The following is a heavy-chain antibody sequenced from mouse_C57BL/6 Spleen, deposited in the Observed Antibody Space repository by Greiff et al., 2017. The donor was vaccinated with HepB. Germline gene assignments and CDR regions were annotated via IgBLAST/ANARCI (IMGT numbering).Heavy chain of an antibody. Sequence: QVQLQQSGAELVKPGASVKISCKASGYAFSSYWMNWVKQRPGKGLEWIGQIYPGDGDTNYNGKFTGKATLTADKSSSTAYMQLSSLTSEDSAVYFCARITTVVATDFDYWGQGTTLTVSS. V-gene: IGHV1-80*01. J-gene: IGHJ2*01. CDR1: GYAFSSYW. D-gene: IGHD1-1*01. CDR3: ARITTVVATDFDY. CDR2: IYPGDGDT.